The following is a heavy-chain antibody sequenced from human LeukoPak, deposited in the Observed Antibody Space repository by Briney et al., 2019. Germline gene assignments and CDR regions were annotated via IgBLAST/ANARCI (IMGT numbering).Heavy chain of an antibody. CDR1: GYTFTGYY. CDR2: INPNTGGT. CDR3: AKVPPSITAAGNWLGP. V-gene: IGHV1-2*06. J-gene: IGHJ5*02. D-gene: IGHD6-13*01. Sequence: ASVNVSCKASGYTFTGYYIHWVRQAPGQGLEWMGRINPNTGGTDYAQKFQGRVTMPRDTSITTAYMELSRLTSDDTAIYYCAKVPPSITAAGNWLGPWGQGALVTVSS.